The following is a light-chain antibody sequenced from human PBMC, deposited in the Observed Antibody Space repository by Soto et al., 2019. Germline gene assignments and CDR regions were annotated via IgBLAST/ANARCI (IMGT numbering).Light chain of an antibody. CDR3: QQRSNWPPWT. V-gene: IGKV3-11*01. J-gene: IGKJ1*01. Sequence: EIVLPQSPGTLSLSPGERATLSCRASQSVSNNYLAWYQQKPGQAPRLLIYGASNRATGIPARFSGSGSGTDFTPTISSLEPEDFAVYYCQQRSNWPPWTCGQGTKVDIK. CDR1: QSVSNNY. CDR2: GAS.